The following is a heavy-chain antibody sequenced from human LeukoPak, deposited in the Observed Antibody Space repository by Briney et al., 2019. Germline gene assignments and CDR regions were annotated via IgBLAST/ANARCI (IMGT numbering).Heavy chain of an antibody. CDR3: ARRSDDYDSSAYYH. J-gene: IGHJ4*02. CDR1: GYTFPSYD. Sequence: ASVKVSCKTSGYTFPSYDLNWVRQATGQGLEWMGWVNPNSGNTGYAQKFQARVTMTMDPSISTAYMELSSLRSEDTAVYYCARRSDDYDSSAYYHWGQGTLVTVSS. D-gene: IGHD3-22*01. CDR2: VNPNSGNT. V-gene: IGHV1-8*01.